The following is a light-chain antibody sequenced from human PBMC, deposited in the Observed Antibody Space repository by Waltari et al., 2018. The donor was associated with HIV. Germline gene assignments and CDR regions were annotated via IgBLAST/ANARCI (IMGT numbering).Light chain of an antibody. J-gene: IGLJ2*01. CDR1: SSDVGCYDC. CDR3: SYTGTNSLH. Sequence: QSALTQPASVSGSPGQSITISCTGASSDVGCYDCISWYQQHPGKAPRLISYEVTNRPSAVSNRFFSSKSANTASLTISGLQADDEADYYCSYTGTNSLHFGGGTKVTVL. CDR2: EVT. V-gene: IGLV2-14*01.